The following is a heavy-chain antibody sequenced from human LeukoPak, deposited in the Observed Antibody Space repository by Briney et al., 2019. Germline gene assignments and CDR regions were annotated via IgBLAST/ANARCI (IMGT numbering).Heavy chain of an antibody. D-gene: IGHD2-15*01. Sequence: YDGTNQYYADSVKGRFTISRDNSKNTLYLQMNSLRAEDTAVYYCAKRPRRCSGGSCYPGDYWGQGTLVTVSS. CDR3: AKRPRRCSGGSCYPGDY. V-gene: IGHV3-33*06. J-gene: IGHJ4*02. CDR2: YDGTNQ.